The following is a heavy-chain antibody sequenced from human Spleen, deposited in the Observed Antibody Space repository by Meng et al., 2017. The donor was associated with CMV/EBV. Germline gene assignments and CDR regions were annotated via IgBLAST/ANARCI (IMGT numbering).Heavy chain of an antibody. V-gene: IGHV1-2*02. CDR2: ITPKSGGT. D-gene: IGHD1-7*01. J-gene: IGHJ5*02. Sequence: ASVKVSCKASGGTFSSYAINWVRQAPGQGLEWMGWITPKSGGTNYAQKFQGRVTMTRDTSSTTAYMELSRLRSDDTAVYYCARAKTGTTPSWFDPWGQGTPVTVSS. CDR3: ARAKTGTTPSWFDP. CDR1: GGTFSSYA.